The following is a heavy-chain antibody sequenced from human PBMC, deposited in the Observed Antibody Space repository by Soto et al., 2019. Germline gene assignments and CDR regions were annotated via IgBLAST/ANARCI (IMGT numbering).Heavy chain of an antibody. CDR3: ARGSTDYFDSTGYNGYFDY. CDR1: GGSISSDDYS. Sequence: SETLSLTCAVSGGSISSDDYSWTWIRQPPGKALEWLGYIPDSGDTYYNPSLKSRATISADRPKNQFSLNLSSVTAADTAVYYCARGSTDYFDSTGYNGYFDYWGQGTPVT. D-gene: IGHD3-22*01. CDR2: IPDSGDT. V-gene: IGHV4-30-2*01. J-gene: IGHJ4*02.